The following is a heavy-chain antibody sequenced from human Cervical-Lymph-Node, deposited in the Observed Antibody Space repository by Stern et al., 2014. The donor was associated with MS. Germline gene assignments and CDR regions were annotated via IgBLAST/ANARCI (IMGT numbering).Heavy chain of an antibody. V-gene: IGHV1-69*01. CDR1: GGTFSSYA. Sequence: MQLVESGAEVKKPGSSVKVSCKASGGTFSSYAISWVRQAHGQGLEWMGGIIPIFGTANYAQKFQGRVTITADESTSTAYMELSSLRSEDTAVYYCARWGKEMATIGGGDYWGQGTLFTVSS. CDR2: IIPIFGTA. D-gene: IGHD5-24*01. J-gene: IGHJ4*02. CDR3: ARWGKEMATIGGGDY.